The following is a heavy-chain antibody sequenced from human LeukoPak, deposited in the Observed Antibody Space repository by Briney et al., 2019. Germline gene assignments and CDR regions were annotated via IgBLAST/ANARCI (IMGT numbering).Heavy chain of an antibody. Sequence: ETLSLTCAVYGGSFSGYYWSWIRQPPGKGLEWIGEINHSGSTNYNPSLKSRVTISVDTSKNQFSLKLSSVTAADTAVYYCAREVYCSSTSCYDQHAFDIWGQGTMVTVSS. J-gene: IGHJ3*02. CDR3: AREVYCSSTSCYDQHAFDI. V-gene: IGHV4-34*01. CDR1: GGSFSGYY. CDR2: INHSGST. D-gene: IGHD2-2*01.